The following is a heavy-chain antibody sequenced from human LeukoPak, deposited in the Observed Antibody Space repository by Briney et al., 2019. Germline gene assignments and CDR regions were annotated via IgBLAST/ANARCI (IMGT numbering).Heavy chain of an antibody. CDR3: TSIPPGATYYYYMDV. CDR2: IRSKANSYAT. D-gene: IGHD1-14*01. V-gene: IGHV3-73*01. J-gene: IGHJ6*03. CDR1: GFTFSDST. Sequence: GGSLKLSCAASGFTFSDSTMHWVRQASGKGLEWVGRIRSKANSYATAYAASVKGRFTISRDDSKNTGYLQMVSLKTEDTAVYYCTSIPPGATYYYYMDVWGKGTTVTVSS.